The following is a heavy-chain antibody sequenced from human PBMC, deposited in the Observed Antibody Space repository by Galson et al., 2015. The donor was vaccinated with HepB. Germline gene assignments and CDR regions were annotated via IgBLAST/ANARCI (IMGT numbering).Heavy chain of an antibody. J-gene: IGHJ4*02. D-gene: IGHD3-22*01. Sequence: QSGAEVKKPGESLKISCKGSGYNFTSYWIGWVRQMPGKGLEWMGIIYPGDSDTRYSPSFQGQVTISADKSISTAYLQWSSLKASDTAMYYCARTERYYYDSSGYPFDYWGQGTLVTVSS. V-gene: IGHV5-51*03. CDR2: IYPGDSDT. CDR3: ARTERYYYDSSGYPFDY. CDR1: GYNFTSYW.